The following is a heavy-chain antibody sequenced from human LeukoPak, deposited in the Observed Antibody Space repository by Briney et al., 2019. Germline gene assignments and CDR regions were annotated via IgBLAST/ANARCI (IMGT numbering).Heavy chain of an antibody. D-gene: IGHD4-17*01. CDR1: GYTFTSYY. CDR3: ARAYGDTPFDY. CDR2: INPSGGST. J-gene: IGHJ4*02. V-gene: IGHV1-46*01. Sequence: ASVKVSCKASGYTFTSYYMHWVRQAPGQGLEWMGIINPSGGSTSYAQKFQGRVTMTRDTSTSIVYMELSSLRSEDTAVYYCARAYGDTPFDYWGQGTLVTVSS.